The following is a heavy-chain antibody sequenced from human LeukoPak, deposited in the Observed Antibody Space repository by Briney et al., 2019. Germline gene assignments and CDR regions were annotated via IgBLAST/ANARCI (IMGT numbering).Heavy chain of an antibody. D-gene: IGHD5-24*01. V-gene: IGHV3-7*03. CDR3: AKEGRSLQTY. CDR2: IKEDGTET. Sequence: GGSLRLSCAASGFMFSSNWMSWVRLAPGKGLEWVANIKEDGTETYYVDSVKGRFTISRDNAKDSLYLQMNSQRVEDTAVYYCAKEGRSLQTYWGQGTLVTVSS. J-gene: IGHJ4*02. CDR1: GFMFSSNW.